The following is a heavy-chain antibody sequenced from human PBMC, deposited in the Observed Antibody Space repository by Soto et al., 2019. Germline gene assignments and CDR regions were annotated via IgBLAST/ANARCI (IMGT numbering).Heavy chain of an antibody. CDR1: GGTFSSYA. CDR2: IIPIFGTA. CDR3: ARGANTAIVTRWFDP. J-gene: IGHJ5*02. V-gene: IGHV1-69*12. D-gene: IGHD5-18*01. Sequence: QVQLVQSGAEVKKPGSSVKVSCKASGGTFSSYAISWVRQAPGQGLEWMGGIIPIFGTANYAQKFQGRVTITADESTSTADMELSSLRSEETAVYYCARGANTAIVTRWFDPWCQGTLVTVSS.